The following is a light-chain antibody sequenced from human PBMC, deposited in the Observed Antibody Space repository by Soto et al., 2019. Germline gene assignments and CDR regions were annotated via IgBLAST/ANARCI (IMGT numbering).Light chain of an antibody. J-gene: IGKJ1*01. CDR2: DAS. V-gene: IGKV3-15*01. CDR1: ENVYGN. CDR3: QHGRS. Sequence: EIVMTQSPATLSVSPGERATLSCRASENVYGNVAWYQQKPGQAPSLLIYDASTRATDIPARFSGSGSGTEFTFTIRSLQSADCAIYFCQHGRSFGQGTKVEIK.